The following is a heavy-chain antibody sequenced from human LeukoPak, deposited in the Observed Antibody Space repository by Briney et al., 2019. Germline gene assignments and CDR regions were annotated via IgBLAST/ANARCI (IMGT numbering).Heavy chain of an antibody. CDR3: VRGGLHCRGTDCYSTALFDS. CDR1: GYTFNTYD. Sequence: ASVKVSCKASGYTFNTYDINWVRQATGQGLEWMGWIKPDSGATGYAPKFQGRVTITRNMSISTAYMELSSLRSEDTAVYYCVRGGLHCRGTDCYSTALFDSWGRGTLVIVSS. V-gene: IGHV1-8*03. D-gene: IGHD2-21*02. J-gene: IGHJ4*02. CDR2: IKPDSGAT.